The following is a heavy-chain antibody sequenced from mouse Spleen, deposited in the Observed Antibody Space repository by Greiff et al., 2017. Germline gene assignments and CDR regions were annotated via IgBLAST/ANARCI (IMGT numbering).Heavy chain of an antibody. Sequence: EVKLMESGAELVKPGASVKLSCTASGFNIKDTYMHWVKQRPEQGLEWIGRIDPANGNTKYDPKFQGKATITADTSSNTAYLQLSSLTSEDTAVYYCARALIHYYGFMDYWGQGTSVTVSS. D-gene: IGHD1-2*01. V-gene: IGHV14-3*02. CDR1: GFNIKDTY. CDR3: ARALIHYYGFMDY. CDR2: IDPANGNT. J-gene: IGHJ4*01.